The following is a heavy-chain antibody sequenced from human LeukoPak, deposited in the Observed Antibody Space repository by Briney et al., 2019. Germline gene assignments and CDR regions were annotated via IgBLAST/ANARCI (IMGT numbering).Heavy chain of an antibody. CDR1: GYTFTGYY. CDR2: INPNSGGT. CDR3: ARGGSTAEAY. Sequence: ASVKASCKPSGYTFTGYYMHWVRQAPGQGLGWMGWINPNSGGTNYAQKFQGRVTMTRDTSISTAYMELSRLRSDDTAVYYCARGGSTAEAYWGQGTLVTGFS. J-gene: IGHJ4*02. D-gene: IGHD2-2*01. V-gene: IGHV1-2*02.